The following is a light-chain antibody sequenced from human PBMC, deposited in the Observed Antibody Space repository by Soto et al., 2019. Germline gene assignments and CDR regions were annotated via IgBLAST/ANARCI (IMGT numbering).Light chain of an antibody. Sequence: EIVLTQSPGTLSLSPGERATLSCRASQSVSSSYLLWYQQRPGQPPRLLIYGTSNRAAGIPDRFTGTGSGTDFTLTIYRLEPEDSAVYYCQQYGSSALTFGGGTKV. CDR3: QQYGSSALT. CDR1: QSVSSSY. J-gene: IGKJ4*01. CDR2: GTS. V-gene: IGKV3-20*01.